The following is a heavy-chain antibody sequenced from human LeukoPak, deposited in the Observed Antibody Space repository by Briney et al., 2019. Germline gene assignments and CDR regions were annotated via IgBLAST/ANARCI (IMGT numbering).Heavy chain of an antibody. V-gene: IGHV4-38-2*02. CDR2: IYHSGST. D-gene: IGHD2/OR15-2a*01. CDR1: GYSISSGYY. CDR3: ARVGEYGWFDP. J-gene: IGHJ5*02. Sequence: SETLSLTCTVSGYSISSGYYWGWIRQPPGKGLEWIGSIYHSGSTYYNPSLKSRVTISVDTSKNQFSLKLSSVTAADTAVYYCARVGEYGWFDPWGQGTLVTVSS.